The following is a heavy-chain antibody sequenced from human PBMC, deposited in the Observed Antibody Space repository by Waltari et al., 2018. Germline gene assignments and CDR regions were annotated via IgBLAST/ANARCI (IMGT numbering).Heavy chain of an antibody. Sequence: QVQLVQSGAEVKKPGSSVKVSCKAPGGTFSSYAISWVRQAPGQGLEWMGRIIPIFGTANYAQKFQGRVTITADKSTSTAYMELSSLRSEDTAVYYCAREEPLANWGPRGSFDYWGQGTLVTVSS. D-gene: IGHD7-27*01. CDR2: IIPIFGTA. CDR3: AREEPLANWGPRGSFDY. CDR1: GGTFSSYA. V-gene: IGHV1-69*13. J-gene: IGHJ4*02.